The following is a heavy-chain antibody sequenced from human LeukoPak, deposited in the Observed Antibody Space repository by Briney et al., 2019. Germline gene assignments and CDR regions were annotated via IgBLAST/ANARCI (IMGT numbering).Heavy chain of an antibody. Sequence: GGSLRLSCAASGFTFSSYWMSWVRQAPGKGLEWVSYISVSGSKVSYADSVKGRLTISRNDAKNSLYLQMDSLRDEDTAAYYCARDSGHHYDQLDCWGQGTLVTVSS. J-gene: IGHJ4*02. D-gene: IGHD3-22*01. CDR2: ISVSGSKV. CDR1: GFTFSSYW. CDR3: ARDSGHHYDQLDC. V-gene: IGHV3-48*02.